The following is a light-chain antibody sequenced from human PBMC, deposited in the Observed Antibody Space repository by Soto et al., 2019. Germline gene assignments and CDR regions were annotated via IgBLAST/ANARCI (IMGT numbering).Light chain of an antibody. Sequence: QSVLTQPPSASGSPGQSLTISCTGTSSDVGFYNFVSWYQQRPGKAPTLVIYEVTRRPSGVPDRFSGSKSGSTASLTVSGLQADDEADYYCASYAGTKLFVFGSGTKVTVL. J-gene: IGLJ1*01. CDR3: ASYAGTKLFV. CDR1: SSDVGFYNF. CDR2: EVT. V-gene: IGLV2-8*01.